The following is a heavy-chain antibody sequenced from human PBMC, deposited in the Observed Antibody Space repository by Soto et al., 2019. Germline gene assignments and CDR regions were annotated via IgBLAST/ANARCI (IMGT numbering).Heavy chain of an antibody. V-gene: IGHV4-30-2*01. CDR2: MYHSGST. CDR1: GGSISSGGYS. J-gene: IGHJ4*02. CDR3: ARVPDY. D-gene: IGHD2-2*01. Sequence: SETLSLACAVSGGSISSGGYSWSWIRQPTGKGLEWIGYMYHSGSTFYNPSLKSRVTTSIDGSKNQFSLKLSSVTAADTAVYYCARVPDYGGQGILVTVSS.